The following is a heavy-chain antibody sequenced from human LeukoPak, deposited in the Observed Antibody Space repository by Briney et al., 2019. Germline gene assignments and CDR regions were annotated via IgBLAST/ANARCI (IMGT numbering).Heavy chain of an antibody. CDR2: IIPIFDTA. CDR3: ARGLIQLWIFDY. J-gene: IGHJ4*02. Sequence: SVKVSCKASGGTFSDYAVTWVRQAPEQGLEWMGGIIPIFDTANYAQKFQGRVTISTDESTSAAYMELSSLRAEDTAVYYCARGLIQLWIFDYWGQGTLVAVSS. V-gene: IGHV1-69*05. D-gene: IGHD5-18*01. CDR1: GGTFSDYA.